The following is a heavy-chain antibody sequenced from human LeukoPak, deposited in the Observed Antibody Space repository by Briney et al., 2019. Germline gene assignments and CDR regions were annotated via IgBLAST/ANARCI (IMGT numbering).Heavy chain of an antibody. Sequence: GGSLRLSCAASGFTFSSYGMHWVRQAPGKGLEWVAVIWNDGSNKYYADSVKGRFTISRDNSKNTLYLQMNSLRAEDTAVYYCARDSLRRDILTGYPDYWGRRTLVTVSS. CDR2: IWNDGSNK. CDR1: GFTFSSYG. J-gene: IGHJ4*02. V-gene: IGHV3-33*01. D-gene: IGHD3-9*01. CDR3: ARDSLRRDILTGYPDY.